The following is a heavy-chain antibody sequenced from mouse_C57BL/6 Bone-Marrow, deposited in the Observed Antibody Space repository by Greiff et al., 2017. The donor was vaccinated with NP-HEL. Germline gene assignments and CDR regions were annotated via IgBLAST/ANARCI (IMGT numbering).Heavy chain of an antibody. CDR2: IRSKSNNYAT. D-gene: IGHD2-5*01. V-gene: IGHV10-1*01. CDR1: GFSFNTYA. CDR3: VRGYSNYPAWFAY. Sequence: EVQGVESGGGLVQPKGSLKLSCAASGFSFNTYAMNWVRQAPGKGLEWVARIRSKSNNYATYYADSVKDRFTISRDDSESMLYLQMNNLKTEDTAMYYCVRGYSNYPAWFAYWGQGTLVTVSA. J-gene: IGHJ3*01.